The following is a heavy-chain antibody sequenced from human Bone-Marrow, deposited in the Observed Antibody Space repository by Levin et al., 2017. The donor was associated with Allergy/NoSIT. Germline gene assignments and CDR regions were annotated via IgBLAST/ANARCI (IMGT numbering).Heavy chain of an antibody. V-gene: IGHV3-72*01. D-gene: IGHD1-1*01. Sequence: GGSLRLSCAASGITFSDHHMGWVRQAPGKGLEWVGRIRNKANGYTTEYATSVEGRFVVSRDDSRSSLFLQMNSLKTDDTAVYYCALTTQYNYVDYGLDVWGQGTTVTVSS. CDR1: GITFSDHH. CDR3: ALTTQYNYVDYGLDV. CDR2: IRNKANGYTT. J-gene: IGHJ6*02.